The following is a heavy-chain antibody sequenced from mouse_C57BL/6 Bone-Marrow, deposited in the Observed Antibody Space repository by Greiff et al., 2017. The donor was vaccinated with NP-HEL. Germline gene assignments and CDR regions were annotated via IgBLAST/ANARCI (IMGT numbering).Heavy chain of an antibody. J-gene: IGHJ4*01. D-gene: IGHD3-2*02. Sequence: EVKLMESGEGLVKPGGSLKLSCAASGFTFSSYAMSWVRQTPEKRLEWVAYISSGGDYIYYADTVKGRFTISRDNARNTLYLQMSSLKSEDTAMYYCTRSLDSSGYDYAMDYWGQGTSVTVSS. CDR3: TRSLDSSGYDYAMDY. CDR1: GFTFSSYA. V-gene: IGHV5-9-1*02. CDR2: ISSGGDYI.